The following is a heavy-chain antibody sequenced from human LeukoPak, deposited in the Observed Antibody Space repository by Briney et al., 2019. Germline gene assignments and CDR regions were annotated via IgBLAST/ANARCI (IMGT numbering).Heavy chain of an antibody. CDR3: VRDGDDFNFDY. CDR2: VIRDGSFT. Sequence: GGSLRLSCAASGFTFRSYLMHWVRQAPGKGLEWVSRVIRDGSFTNYADSVKGRFTISRDNAKNTLYLQMSSLRAEDTAVYFCVRDGDDFNFDYWGQGSLVTVSS. V-gene: IGHV3-74*01. CDR1: GFTFRSYL. J-gene: IGHJ4*02. D-gene: IGHD5-24*01.